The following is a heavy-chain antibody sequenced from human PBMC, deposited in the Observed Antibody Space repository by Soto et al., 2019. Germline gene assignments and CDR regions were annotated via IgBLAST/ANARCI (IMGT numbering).Heavy chain of an antibody. CDR2: IIPMFGIP. Sequence: QVQRVQSGAEVKKPGSSVKVSCRASGGTLNKHAITWVRRAPGQGLEWLGGIIPMFGIPNYPQKFQGRVTITADDSTNTSHMELIGLTSDDTAVYYCARGGTSGWLKGAYDVWGQGTMVTVSS. CDR3: ARGGTSGWLKGAYDV. D-gene: IGHD6-19*01. V-gene: IGHV1-69*01. J-gene: IGHJ3*01. CDR1: GGTLNKHA.